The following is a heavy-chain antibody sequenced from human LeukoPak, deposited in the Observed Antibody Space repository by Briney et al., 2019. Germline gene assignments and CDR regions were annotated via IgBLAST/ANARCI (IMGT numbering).Heavy chain of an antibody. Sequence: GGSLRLSCAASGFTFSSYVMHWVRQAPGKGLEWVAIISYDGSNEYYADSVKGRFTISKDNSKNTVYMRMSSLRAEDTALYYCAKRRYDSSGHFDSWGQGTLVTVSS. CDR3: AKRRYDSSGHFDS. CDR2: ISYDGSNE. D-gene: IGHD3-22*01. V-gene: IGHV3-30*04. J-gene: IGHJ4*02. CDR1: GFTFSSYV.